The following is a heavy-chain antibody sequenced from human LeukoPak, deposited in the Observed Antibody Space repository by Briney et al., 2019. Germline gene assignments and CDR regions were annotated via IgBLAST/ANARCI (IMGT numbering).Heavy chain of an antibody. Sequence: ASVKVSCKASGYTFTSYDINWVRQATGQGLEWMGWMNPNSGNTGYAQKFQGRVTMTRNTSISTAYMELSSLRSEDTAVYYCARVPIEWYLDAFDIWGQGTMVTVSS. V-gene: IGHV1-8*01. J-gene: IGHJ3*02. CDR3: ARVPIEWYLDAFDI. CDR1: GYTFTSYD. CDR2: MNPNSGNT. D-gene: IGHD3-3*01.